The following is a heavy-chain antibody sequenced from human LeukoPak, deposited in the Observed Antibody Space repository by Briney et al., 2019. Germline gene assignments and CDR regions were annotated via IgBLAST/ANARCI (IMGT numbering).Heavy chain of an antibody. CDR1: GGSFSGYY. CDR2: INHRGST. Sequence: SETLSLTCAVYGGSFSGYYWSCIRQPPGKGLEWIGEINHRGSTNYNPSLKSRVTISVETSKNPFSLKLSSVTAADTAVYYCARSVAATVASWGQGTLVPVSS. CDR3: ARSVAATVAS. D-gene: IGHD1-26*01. V-gene: IGHV4-34*01. J-gene: IGHJ5*01.